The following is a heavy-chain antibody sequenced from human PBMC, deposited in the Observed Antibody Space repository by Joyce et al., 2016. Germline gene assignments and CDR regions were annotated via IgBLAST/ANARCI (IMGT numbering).Heavy chain of an antibody. CDR1: GGTFSNYA. D-gene: IGHD4-11*01. CDR2: IVPIFDTA. Sequence: QVQLVQSGAEVKKPGSSVKVSCKSSGGTFSNYAINWVRQAHGHGLEWMGGIVPIFDTANYEQKFQVIVTITADESTSTAYMELSSLRSDDTAVYYCARAGRSYSYYEGPWFDPWGKGTLVTVSS. CDR3: ARAGRSYSYYEGPWFDP. J-gene: IGHJ5*02. V-gene: IGHV1-69*01.